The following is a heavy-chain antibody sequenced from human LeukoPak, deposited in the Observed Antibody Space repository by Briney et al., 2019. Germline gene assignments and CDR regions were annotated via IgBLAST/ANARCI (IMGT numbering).Heavy chain of an antibody. D-gene: IGHD2-15*01. CDR3: ARSYCSGGSCYSYYYYYMDV. V-gene: IGHV2-26*01. J-gene: IGHJ6*03. CDR2: IFSNDEK. Sequence: SGPTLVNPTETLTLTCTVSGFSLSNARMGVSWVRQPRGKALEWLAHIFSNDEKSYSTSLKSRLTISKDTSESQVVLTMANMDPVDTATYYCARSYCSGGSCYSYYYYYMDVWGKGTTVTVSS. CDR1: GFSLSNARMG.